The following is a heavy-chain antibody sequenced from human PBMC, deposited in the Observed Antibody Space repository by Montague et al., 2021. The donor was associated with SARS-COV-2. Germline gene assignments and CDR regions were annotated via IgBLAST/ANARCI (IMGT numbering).Heavy chain of an antibody. CDR3: VRKNYYGSGSFSTFDY. Sequence: SLRLSCAASGYSFINYAMGWVRQAPGEGLEWVSVINGSGGNTYFADSVRGRFTISRDNSKNTLYPQMNSLRAEDTAVYYCVRKNYYGSGSFSTFDYWGQGTLVTVSS. J-gene: IGHJ4*02. CDR1: GYSFINYA. D-gene: IGHD3-10*01. V-gene: IGHV3-23*01. CDR2: INGSGGNT.